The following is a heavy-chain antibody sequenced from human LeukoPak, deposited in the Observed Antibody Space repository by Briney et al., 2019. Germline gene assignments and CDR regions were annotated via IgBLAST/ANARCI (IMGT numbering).Heavy chain of an antibody. Sequence: GGSLRLSCGASGFALSSYSMNWVRQAPGKGLEWVSSILTSSTYIYYAESVKGRFTIPRDNAKNPLYLQMNSLRAEDTAVYYCSRDYHTYGEYHAFDFWGQGTMVTVSS. CDR1: GFALSSYS. CDR2: ILTSSTYI. D-gene: IGHD4-17*01. V-gene: IGHV3-21*04. CDR3: SRDYHTYGEYHAFDF. J-gene: IGHJ3*01.